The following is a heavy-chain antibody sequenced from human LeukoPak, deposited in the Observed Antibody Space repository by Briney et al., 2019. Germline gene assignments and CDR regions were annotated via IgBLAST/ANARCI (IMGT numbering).Heavy chain of an antibody. D-gene: IGHD2-21*01. Sequence: PSETLSLTCTVSVSGDSISNYYWTWIRQPPGKGLEWIGSVYYTGSIRYNTSLKSWVTISVDMSKNDLFLTLSSVTAADTAFYYCARRDYRAWFDPWGQGILVTVSP. V-gene: IGHV4-59*08. J-gene: IGHJ5*02. CDR1: SVSGDSISNYY. CDR2: VYYTGSI. CDR3: ARRDYRAWFDP.